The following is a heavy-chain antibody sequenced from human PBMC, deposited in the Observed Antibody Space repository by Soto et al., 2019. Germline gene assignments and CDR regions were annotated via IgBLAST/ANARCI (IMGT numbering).Heavy chain of an antibody. CDR3: ARDRLRASSPATPAPGQANDY. V-gene: IGHV1-69*13. CDR2: IIPIFGTA. D-gene: IGHD6-13*01. CDR1: GGTFSSYA. J-gene: IGHJ4*02. Sequence: GASVKVSCKASGGTFSSYAISWVRQAPGQGLEWMGGIIPIFGTANYAQKFQGRVTITADESTSTAYLELSSLRSEDTAVYYCARDRLRASSPATPAPGQANDYWGQGTLVTVSS.